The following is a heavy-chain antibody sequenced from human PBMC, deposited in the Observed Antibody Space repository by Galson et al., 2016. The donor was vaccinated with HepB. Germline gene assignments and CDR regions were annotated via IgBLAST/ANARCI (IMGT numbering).Heavy chain of an antibody. V-gene: IGHV5-51*01. Sequence: QSGAEVKKSGESLQISCKASGYTFITQWIGWVRQMPGKGLEWMGIIYPGDSETRYSPSFQGQVTFSDAKSISTAYLQWSSLKASDTAMYYCATSGSYGDFEYGGPGTVVIVSA. CDR2: IYPGDSET. J-gene: IGHJ4*02. D-gene: IGHD1-26*01. CDR1: GYTFITQW. CDR3: ATSGSYGDFEY.